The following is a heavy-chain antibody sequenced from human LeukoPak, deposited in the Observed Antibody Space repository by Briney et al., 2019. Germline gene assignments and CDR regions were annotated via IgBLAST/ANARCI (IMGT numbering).Heavy chain of an antibody. V-gene: IGHV3-21*01. J-gene: IGHJ6*02. CDR3: ARDGYGIYGMDF. CDR1: GFTFSSYS. CDR2: ISSSSSYI. D-gene: IGHD5-18*01. Sequence: GGSLRLSCAASGFTFSSYSMNWVRQAPGKGLECVSSISSSSSYIYYADSVKGRFTISRHNAKNSLYLQMNSLRAEDTAVYYCARDGYGIYGMDFWGQGTTVTVSS.